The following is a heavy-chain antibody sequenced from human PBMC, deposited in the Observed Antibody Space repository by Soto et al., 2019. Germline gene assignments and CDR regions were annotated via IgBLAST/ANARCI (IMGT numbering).Heavy chain of an antibody. CDR2: FDLENGET. CDR1: GYTLTELS. D-gene: IGHD3-10*01. CDR3: AIEVRRSNQFDH. J-gene: IGHJ4*02. Sequence: ASVKVSCKVSGYTLTELSIHWVRQAPGEGLEWMGGFDLENGETIYAQRFQGRVTMTEESSADTPYMELSSLRSEDTAVYYRAIEVRRSNQFDHWGQGTMVTVSA. V-gene: IGHV1-24*01.